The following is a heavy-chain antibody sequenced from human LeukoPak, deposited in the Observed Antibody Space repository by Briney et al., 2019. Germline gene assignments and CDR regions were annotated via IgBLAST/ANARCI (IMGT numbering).Heavy chain of an antibody. CDR3: ARDLEGYYDSSGYYYPDAFDI. CDR1: GYTFTGYY. Sequence: GASVKVSCKASGYTFTGYYMHWVRQAPGQGLEWMGWINPNSGGTNYAQKFQGRVTMTRDTFISTAYMELSRLRSDDTAVYYCARDLEGYYDSSGYYYPDAFDIWGQGTMVTVSS. J-gene: IGHJ3*02. CDR2: INPNSGGT. D-gene: IGHD3-22*01. V-gene: IGHV1-2*02.